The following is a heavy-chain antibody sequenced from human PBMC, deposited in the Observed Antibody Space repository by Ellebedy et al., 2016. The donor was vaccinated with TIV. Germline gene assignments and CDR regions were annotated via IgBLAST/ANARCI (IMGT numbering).Heavy chain of an antibody. CDR3: ATDGSYGDYLSPTHAFVI. J-gene: IGHJ3*02. Sequence: GGSLRLSCAVSGFNFRSYWMSWVRQAPGKGLEWVANINQDGSEKHYVDSVKGRFTISRDNAKNSLYLQMNSLRVEETAVYYCATDGSYGDYLSPTHAFVIWGQGTMVTVSS. CDR1: GFNFRSYW. V-gene: IGHV3-7*01. CDR2: INQDGSEK. D-gene: IGHD4-17*01.